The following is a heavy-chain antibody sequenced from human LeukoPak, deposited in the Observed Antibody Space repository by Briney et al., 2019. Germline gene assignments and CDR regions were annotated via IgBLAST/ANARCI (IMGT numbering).Heavy chain of an antibody. Sequence: SETLSLTCTVSGGSISSGDYYWSWICQPPGKGLEWIGYIYYSGSTNYNPSLKSRVTMSVDTSKNQFSLKLSSVTAADTAVYYCARDRVNYYGSGSYHFDYWGQGTLVTVSS. V-gene: IGHV4-61*08. CDR2: IYYSGST. CDR1: GGSISSGDYY. CDR3: ARDRVNYYGSGSYHFDY. J-gene: IGHJ4*02. D-gene: IGHD3-10*01.